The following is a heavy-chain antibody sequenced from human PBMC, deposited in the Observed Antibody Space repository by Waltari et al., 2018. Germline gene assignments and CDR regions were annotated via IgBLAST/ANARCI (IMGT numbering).Heavy chain of an antibody. V-gene: IGHV4-34*01. CDR1: GGSFSGSY. J-gene: IGHJ6*02. CDR2: INHSGST. D-gene: IGHD3-10*01. CDR3: ARDRVVTMVRGVSNYGMDV. Sequence: QVQLQQWGAGLLKPSETLSLTCAVYGGSFSGSYWSWIRQPPGKGLEWIGEINHSGSTNYNPSLKSRVTISVDTSKNQFSLKLSSVTAADTAVYYCARDRVVTMVRGVSNYGMDVWGQGTTVTVSS.